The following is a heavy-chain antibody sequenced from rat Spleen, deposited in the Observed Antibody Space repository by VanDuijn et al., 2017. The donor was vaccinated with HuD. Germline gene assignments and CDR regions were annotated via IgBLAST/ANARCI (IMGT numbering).Heavy chain of an antibody. V-gene: IGHV3-3*01. CDR2: INSEGTT. D-gene: IGHD5-1*01. CDR1: GYSITSNY. J-gene: IGHJ2*01. Sequence: EVQLQESGPGLVKPSQSLSLTCSVTGYSITSNYWGWIRKFPGNKMEWMAYINSEGTTNYNPSLKSRISITRDTSKNQFFLQVNSVTTEDTATYYCVRSGTGWELRYFDHWGQGVMVTVSS. CDR3: VRSGTGWELRYFDH.